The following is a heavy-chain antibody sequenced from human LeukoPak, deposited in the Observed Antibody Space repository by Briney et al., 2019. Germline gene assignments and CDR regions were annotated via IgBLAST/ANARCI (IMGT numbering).Heavy chain of an antibody. Sequence: PGGSLRLPCAASGFTFSSYWMHWVRQVPGKGLVWVSHINSDGSSTNYADSVKGRFTISRDNAKNTLYLQMNSLRAEDTAVYFCARDKVYYGSGTYGYWGQGTLVTVSS. V-gene: IGHV3-74*01. CDR2: INSDGSST. D-gene: IGHD3-10*01. J-gene: IGHJ4*02. CDR3: ARDKVYYGSGTYGY. CDR1: GFTFSSYW.